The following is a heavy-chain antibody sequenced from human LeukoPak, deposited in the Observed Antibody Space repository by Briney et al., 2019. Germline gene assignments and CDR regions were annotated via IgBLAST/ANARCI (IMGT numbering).Heavy chain of an antibody. Sequence: ASVKVSCKASGYTFTSYDINWVRQATGQGLEWMGWMNPNSGNTGYAQKFQGRVTITRDMSTNTAYMELRSLRSDDTAMYYCAADDQQLILWGQGTLVTVSS. V-gene: IGHV1-8*01. CDR2: MNPNSGNT. J-gene: IGHJ4*02. CDR1: GYTFTSYD. CDR3: AADDQQLIL. D-gene: IGHD2/OR15-2a*01.